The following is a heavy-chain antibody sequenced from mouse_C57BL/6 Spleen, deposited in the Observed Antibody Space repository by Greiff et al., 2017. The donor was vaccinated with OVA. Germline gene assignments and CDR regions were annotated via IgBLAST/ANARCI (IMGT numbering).Heavy chain of an antibody. CDR1: GYTFTDYE. CDR3: TRFHGFYAMYY. V-gene: IGHV1-15*01. D-gene: IGHD2-2*01. CDR2: IDTETGGT. J-gene: IGHJ4*01. Sequence: QVQLQQSGAELVRPGASVTLSCKASGYTFTDYEMHWVKQTPVHGLEWIGAIDTETGGTAYNQKFKGKAILTADKSSSTAYMELRSLTSEDSAVYYCTRFHGFYAMYYWGQGTSVTVSS.